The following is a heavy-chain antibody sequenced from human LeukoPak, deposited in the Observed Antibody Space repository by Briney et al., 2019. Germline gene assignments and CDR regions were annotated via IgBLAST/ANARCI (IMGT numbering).Heavy chain of an antibody. CDR2: ISSSSSYI. V-gene: IGHV3-21*01. CDR3: ARGGITMVQGVIIG. Sequence: GGSPRLSCAASGFTFSSYSMNWVRQAPGKGLEWVSSISSSSSYIYYADSVKGRFTISRDNAKNSLYLQMNSLRAEDTAVYYCARGGITMVQGVIIGWGQGTLVTVSS. D-gene: IGHD3-10*01. CDR1: GFTFSSYS. J-gene: IGHJ4*02.